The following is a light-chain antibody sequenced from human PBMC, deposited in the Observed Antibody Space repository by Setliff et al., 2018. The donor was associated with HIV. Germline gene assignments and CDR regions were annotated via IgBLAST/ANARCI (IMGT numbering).Light chain of an antibody. J-gene: IGLJ1*01. CDR2: DVS. CDR1: SSDVGGYNY. V-gene: IGLV2-11*01. Sequence: QSALTQPRSVSGSPRQSVTISCTGTSSDVGGYNYVSWYQQHPGKAPKLKIYDVSKRPSGVPDRFSGSKSGNTASLTIPGLQAEDEADYYCCSYAGSYTYVFGTGTKVTVL. CDR3: CSYAGSYTYV.